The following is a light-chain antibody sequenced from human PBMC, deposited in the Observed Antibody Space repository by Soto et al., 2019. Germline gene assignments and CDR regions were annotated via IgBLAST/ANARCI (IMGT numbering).Light chain of an antibody. CDR3: QHSST. J-gene: IGKJ3*01. CDR1: QSVNSN. Sequence: EIVMTQSPATLSVSPGERATLSCRASQSVNSNLAWYHQKPDQAPRLLIYGATTRATGIPARFSGSGSGTEFTLTISSRQSEDFAVYYCQHSSTFGPGTKVDIK. V-gene: IGKV3-15*01. CDR2: GAT.